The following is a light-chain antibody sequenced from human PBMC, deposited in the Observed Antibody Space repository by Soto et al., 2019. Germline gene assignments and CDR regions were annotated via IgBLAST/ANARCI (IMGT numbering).Light chain of an antibody. Sequence: QSSLTRPASVSGSPGQSITISCTGTSSDVGGYNSVSWYQQHPGKAPKLIIYEVSNRPTGVSNRFSGSKSGHTASLTISGLQSEDEADYFCTSYTSSSTLDVFGTGTKVTVL. V-gene: IGLV2-14*01. CDR2: EVS. CDR3: TSYTSSSTLDV. J-gene: IGLJ1*01. CDR1: SSDVGGYNS.